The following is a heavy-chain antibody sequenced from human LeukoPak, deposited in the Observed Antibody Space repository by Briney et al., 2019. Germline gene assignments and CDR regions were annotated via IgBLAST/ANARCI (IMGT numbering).Heavy chain of an antibody. CDR3: ATTVAGTADY. J-gene: IGHJ4*02. D-gene: IGHD6-19*01. CDR2: ISSSSSYI. V-gene: IGHV3-21*01. Sequence: GGSLRLSCAASGFTFSSYSMNWVRQAPGKGLEWVSSISSSSSYIYYTDSVKGRFTISRDNAKNSLYLQMNSPRAEDTAVYYCATTVAGTADYWGQGTLVTVSS. CDR1: GFTFSSYS.